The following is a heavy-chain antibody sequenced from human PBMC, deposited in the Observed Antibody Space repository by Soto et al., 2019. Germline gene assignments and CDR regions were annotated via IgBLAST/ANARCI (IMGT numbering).Heavy chain of an antibody. CDR3: ARLRRYARNYYMDV. V-gene: IGHV4-39*01. Sequence: SETLSLTCTVSGGSISSSSYYWGWIRQPPGKGLEWIGSIYYSGSTYYNPSLKSRVTISVDTSKNQFSLKLSSVTAADTAVYYCARLRRYARNYYMDVWGKGTTVTVSS. CDR2: IYYSGST. J-gene: IGHJ6*03. D-gene: IGHD2-8*01. CDR1: GGSISSSSYY.